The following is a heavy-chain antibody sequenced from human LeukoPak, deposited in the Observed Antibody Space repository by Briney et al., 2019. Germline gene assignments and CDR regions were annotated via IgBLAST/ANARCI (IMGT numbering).Heavy chain of an antibody. V-gene: IGHV4-59*08. Sequence: SETLSLTCTVSGGSISSYYWSWIRQPPGNGLEWIGYIYYSGSTNYNPSLKSRVTISVDTSKNQFSLKLSSVTAADTAVYYCARVSTIFGVVRYYYYYMDVWGKGTTVTVSS. CDR3: ARVSTIFGVVRYYYYYMDV. J-gene: IGHJ6*03. CDR2: IYYSGST. CDR1: GGSISSYY. D-gene: IGHD3-3*01.